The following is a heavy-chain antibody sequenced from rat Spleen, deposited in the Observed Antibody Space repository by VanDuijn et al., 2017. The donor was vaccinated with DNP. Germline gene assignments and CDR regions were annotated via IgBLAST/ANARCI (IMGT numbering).Heavy chain of an antibody. Sequence: EVQLQESGPGLVKPSQSLSLTCSVTGYSITSNYWGWIRKFPGNKMEYIGHISYSGNTSYNPSLKSRGSITRDTSKNQFFLQLDSVTTEDTATYYCAIGLNYGGYIYSWYFDFWGPGTMVTVSS. J-gene: IGHJ1*01. CDR1: GYSITSNY. D-gene: IGHD1-11*01. V-gene: IGHV3-1*01. CDR2: ISYSGNT. CDR3: AIGLNYGGYIYSWYFDF.